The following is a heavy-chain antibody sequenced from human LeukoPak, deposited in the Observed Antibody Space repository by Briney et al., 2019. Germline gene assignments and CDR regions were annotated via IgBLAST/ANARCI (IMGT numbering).Heavy chain of an antibody. CDR2: ISAYNGNT. D-gene: IGHD4-17*01. Sequence: ASVKVSCKASGYTFTGYYMHWVRQAPGQGLEWMGWISAYNGNTNYAQKLQGRVTMTTDTSTSTAYMELRSLRSEDTAVYYCAKDLTTVTTGDYWGQGTLVTVSS. CDR3: AKDLTTVTTGDY. V-gene: IGHV1-18*04. CDR1: GYTFTGYY. J-gene: IGHJ4*02.